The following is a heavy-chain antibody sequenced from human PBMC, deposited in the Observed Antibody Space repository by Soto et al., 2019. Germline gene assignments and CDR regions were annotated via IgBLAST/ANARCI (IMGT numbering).Heavy chain of an antibody. J-gene: IGHJ4*02. D-gene: IGHD6-13*01. CDR1: GGTITNYY. Sequence: SETLSLTCTLSGGTITNYYWSWIRQPAGKGLEWIGRIYSSGSTNYNPSLNSRVIMSVDTSQNQFSLNLSSVTAADTAKYYCARENILTAATGKRDFDCWGQGTLGTVSA. CDR2: IYSSGST. CDR3: ARENILTAATGKRDFDC. V-gene: IGHV4-4*07.